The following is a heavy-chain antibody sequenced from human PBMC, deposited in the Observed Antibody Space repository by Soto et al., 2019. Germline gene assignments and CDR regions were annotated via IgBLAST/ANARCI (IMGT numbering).Heavy chain of an antibody. CDR2: IYPGDSDT. V-gene: IGHV5-51*01. D-gene: IGHD4-4*01. Sequence: PGESLKISCKGSGYSFANYWIGWVSQMPGKGLEWMGVIYPGDSDTRYSPSFQGQVTISADKSINTAYLQWSSLKASDTAMYYCERRSSNSMDVWGQGTTVTVSS. CDR1: GYSFANYW. J-gene: IGHJ6*02. CDR3: ERRSSNSMDV.